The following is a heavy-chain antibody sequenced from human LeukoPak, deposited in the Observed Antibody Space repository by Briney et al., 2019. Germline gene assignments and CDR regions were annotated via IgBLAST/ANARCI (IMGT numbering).Heavy chain of an antibody. J-gene: IGHJ4*02. CDR3: ARYYYDSSGYYYFDY. CDR1: GGTFSSYA. D-gene: IGHD3-22*01. CDR2: IIPILGIA. V-gene: IGHV1-69*04. Sequence: SVKVSCKASGGTFSSYAISWVRRAPGQGLEWMGRIIPILGIANYAQKFQGRVTITADKSTSTAYMELSSLRSEDTAVYYCARYYYDSSGYYYFDYWGQGTLVTVSS.